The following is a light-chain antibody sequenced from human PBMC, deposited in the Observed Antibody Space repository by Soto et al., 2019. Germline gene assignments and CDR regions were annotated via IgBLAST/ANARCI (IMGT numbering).Light chain of an antibody. V-gene: IGKV2-24*01. Sequence: DIVLTQTPLSSPVTLGQPASISCRSSQSLVHSDGNTYFNWLQQRPGQPPRLLIYKISKRFPGVPDTFSGSVAWTDFILKISRVEAEDVGVYYCMQATQSYTFGQGTKLEIK. J-gene: IGKJ2*01. CDR2: KIS. CDR3: MQATQSYT. CDR1: QSLVHSDGNTY.